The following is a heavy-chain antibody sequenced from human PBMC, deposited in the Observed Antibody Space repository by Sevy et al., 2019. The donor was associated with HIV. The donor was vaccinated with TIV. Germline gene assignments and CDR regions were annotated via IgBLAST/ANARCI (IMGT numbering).Heavy chain of an antibody. CDR2: ISWDGGST. D-gene: IGHD4-17*01. V-gene: IGHV3-43*01. J-gene: IGHJ4*02. CDR3: AKLGGNYGDYDDY. Sequence: GGSLRLSCVASGFTFDDYTMYWVRQPPGKGLEWVSLISWDGGSTYYADSVKGRFTISRDNSKNSLFLQMNSLRSEDTAFYYCAKLGGNYGDYDDYWGRGTLVTVSS. CDR1: GFTFDDYT.